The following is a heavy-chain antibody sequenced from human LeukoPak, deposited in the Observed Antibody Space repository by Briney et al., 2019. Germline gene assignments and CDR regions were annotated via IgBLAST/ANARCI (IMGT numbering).Heavy chain of an antibody. CDR2: IIPIFGTA. CDR3: ARTAGPFDAFDI. Sequence: GASVKLSCKASGGTFSSYAISWVRHALAQGLEWMGGIIPIFGTANYAQKFQGRVTTTAEESTSTAYMELSSLRSEDTAVYYCARTAGPFDAFDIWGQGTMVTVSS. J-gene: IGHJ3*02. V-gene: IGHV1-69*13. CDR1: GGTFSSYA. D-gene: IGHD6-13*01.